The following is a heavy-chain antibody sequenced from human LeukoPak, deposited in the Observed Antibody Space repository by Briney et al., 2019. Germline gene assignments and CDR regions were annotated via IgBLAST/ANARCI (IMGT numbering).Heavy chain of an antibody. V-gene: IGHV5-51*01. D-gene: IGHD3-22*01. J-gene: IGHJ4*02. CDR1: GYRFTTSR. CDR3: ARHRLSYYDSSGYLN. CDR2: IYPSDSDT. Sequence: GESLKISCKGSGYRFTTSRIAWVRQMPGKGLEWMGMIYPSDSDTKYSRAFQGQVTISADKSISTAYQQWSSLKASDTAMYYCARHRLSYYDSSGYLNWGQGTLVTVSS.